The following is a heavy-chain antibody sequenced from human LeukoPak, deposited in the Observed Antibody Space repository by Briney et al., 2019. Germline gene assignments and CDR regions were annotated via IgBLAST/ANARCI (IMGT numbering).Heavy chain of an antibody. J-gene: IGHJ5*02. CDR1: GYTSANYA. CDR3: ERDWDPRSQTNHFDP. V-gene: IGHV1-18*01. Sequence: TSMKVSGRASGYTSANYAISWVRHATGEGLEWILWNVVYKKDDTEYAQKLEGIVTMAAVTSTSTASMELRSMTADNTIMYYSERDWDPRSQTNHFDPWGKGTLVTVS. CDR2: NVVYKKDDT. D-gene: IGHD1-14*01.